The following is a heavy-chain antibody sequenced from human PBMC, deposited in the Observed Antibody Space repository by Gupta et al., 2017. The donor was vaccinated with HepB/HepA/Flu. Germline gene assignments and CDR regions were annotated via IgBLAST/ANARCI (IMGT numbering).Heavy chain of an antibody. V-gene: IGHV3-33*01. Sequence: QGHLVASVGGVVKAGRCLRHPCAACGVVFSTDGMNRVCQAPGKGLEWVAVIWYDGSSKYYAGSVKGRFTISRDNSKNTLYLQMNSLRVEDTAVYYCARGGAGYSSAWSVDYWGQGTLVTVSS. CDR1: GVVFSTDG. D-gene: IGHD6-19*01. J-gene: IGHJ4*02. CDR2: IWYDGSSK. CDR3: ARGGAGYSSAWSVDY.